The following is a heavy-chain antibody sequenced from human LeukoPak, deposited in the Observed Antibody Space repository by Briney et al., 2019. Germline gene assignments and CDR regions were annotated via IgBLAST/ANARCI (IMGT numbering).Heavy chain of an antibody. D-gene: IGHD6-13*01. CDR3: AKGWRPGAFDI. V-gene: IGHV3-9*01. Sequence: GGSLRLSCAASGFTFDDYAMHWVRQAPGKGLEWVSGISWNSGSIGYADPVKGRFTISRDNAKSSLYLQMNSLRAEDTALYYCAKGWRPGAFDIWGQGTMVTVSS. J-gene: IGHJ3*02. CDR1: GFTFDDYA. CDR2: ISWNSGSI.